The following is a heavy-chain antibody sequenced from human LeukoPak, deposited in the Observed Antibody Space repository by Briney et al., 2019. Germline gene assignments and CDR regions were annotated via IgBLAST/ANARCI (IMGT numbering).Heavy chain of an antibody. J-gene: IGHJ4*02. Sequence: GGSLRLSCAASGFTFSNAWMSWIRQAPGKGPVWVSFIKEDGRTSEYADFVRGRFTISRDNAKNTLYLQMNSLTAEDTAMYYCTGLDYWGQGTPVTVSS. V-gene: IGHV3-74*03. CDR1: GFTFSNAW. CDR3: TGLDY. CDR2: IKEDGRTS.